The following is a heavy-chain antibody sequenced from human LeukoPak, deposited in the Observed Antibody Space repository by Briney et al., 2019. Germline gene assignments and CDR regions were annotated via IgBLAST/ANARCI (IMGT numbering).Heavy chain of an antibody. J-gene: IGHJ4*02. Sequence: GGSLRLSCAASGFTFRSHWMTWVRQAPGKGLEWVANIKHDGSEKYYVDSVKGRFTISRDNAKNPLYLQMNSLRAEDTAVYYCARDSGVGDFDYWGQGTLVTVSS. D-gene: IGHD3-16*01. CDR1: GFTFRSHW. V-gene: IGHV3-7*01. CDR3: ARDSGVGDFDY. CDR2: IKHDGSEK.